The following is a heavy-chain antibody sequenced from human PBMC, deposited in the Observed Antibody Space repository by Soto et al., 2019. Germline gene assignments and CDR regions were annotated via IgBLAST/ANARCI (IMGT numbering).Heavy chain of an antibody. CDR3: AKGTDPASYYYYYMDV. CDR1: GFTFSSYA. Sequence: GSLSLSCAASGFTFSSYAMSWVRQAPGKGLEWVSAISGSGGSTYYADSVKGRFTISRDNSKNTLYLQMNSLRAEDTAVYYCAKGTDPASYYYYYMDVWGKGTTVTVSS. V-gene: IGHV3-23*01. CDR2: ISGSGGST. D-gene: IGHD2-2*01. J-gene: IGHJ6*03.